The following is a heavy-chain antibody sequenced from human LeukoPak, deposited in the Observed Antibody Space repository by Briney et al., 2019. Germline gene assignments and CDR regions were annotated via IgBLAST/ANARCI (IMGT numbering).Heavy chain of an antibody. V-gene: IGHV3-11*04. CDR3: AIRLDPGTAMATFDY. J-gene: IGHJ4*02. CDR2: ISSSGSTI. CDR1: GFTFSDYY. Sequence: PGGSLRLSCAASGFTFSDYYMSWIRQAPGKGLEWVSYISSSGSTIYYADSVKGRFTISRDNAKNSLYLQMNSLRAEDTAVYYCAIRLDPGTAMATFDYWGQGTLVTVSS. D-gene: IGHD5-18*01.